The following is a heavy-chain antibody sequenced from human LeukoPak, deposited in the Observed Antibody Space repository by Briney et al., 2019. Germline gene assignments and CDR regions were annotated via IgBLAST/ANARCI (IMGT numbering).Heavy chain of an antibody. J-gene: IGHJ4*02. CDR1: GGSISSGDYY. V-gene: IGHV4-30-4*01. D-gene: IGHD1-26*01. CDR3: ARAYSGSSFDY. CDR2: IYYSGCT. Sequence: PSQTLSLTCTVSGGSISSGDYYWRWIRQPPGKGLEWIGYIYYSGCTYYNPSLKSRVTISVDTSKNQFSLKLSSVTAADTAVYYCARAYSGSSFDYWGQGTLVTVSS.